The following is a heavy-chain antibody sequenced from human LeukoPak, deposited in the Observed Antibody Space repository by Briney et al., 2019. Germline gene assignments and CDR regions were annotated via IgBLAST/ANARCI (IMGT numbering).Heavy chain of an antibody. V-gene: IGHV3-72*01. CDR3: ARSIPSRGLYYFDY. J-gene: IGHJ4*02. CDR2: TRNKANSFTT. D-gene: IGHD2-21*01. Sequence: AGGSLRLSCAASAFTFSDHYVDWVRQAPGKGLEWVGRTRNKANSFTTEYAASVKGRFTISRDDSKNSLYLQMNSLKTEDTAVYYCARSIPSRGLYYFDYRGQGTLVTVSS. CDR1: AFTFSDHY.